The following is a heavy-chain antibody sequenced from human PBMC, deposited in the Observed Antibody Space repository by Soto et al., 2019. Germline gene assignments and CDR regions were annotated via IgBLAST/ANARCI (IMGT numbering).Heavy chain of an antibody. CDR2: IYYSGST. CDR1: GGSISSYY. Sequence: LSLTCTVSGGSISSYYWSWIRQPPGKGLEWIGYIYYSGSTNYNPSLKSRVTISVDTSKNQFSLKLTSVTAADTAVYYCATHPPYGPLDHWGQGTLVTVSS. J-gene: IGHJ4*02. D-gene: IGHD4-17*01. V-gene: IGHV4-59*08. CDR3: ATHPPYGPLDH.